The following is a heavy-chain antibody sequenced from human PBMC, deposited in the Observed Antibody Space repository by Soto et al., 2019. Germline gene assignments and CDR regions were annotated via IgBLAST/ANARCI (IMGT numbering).Heavy chain of an antibody. CDR1: GGSISSGGYS. CDR2: VYYSGST. Sequence: SETLSLTCAVSGGSISSGGYSWSWIRQPPGKGLEWIGYVYYSGSTYYNPSLESRVTISVDTSKSQFFLKLTSVSAADTAVYYCARYLVGGFPFDRWGQGILVTVSS. J-gene: IGHJ4*02. CDR3: ARYLVGGFPFDR. D-gene: IGHD3-16*01. V-gene: IGHV4-61*08.